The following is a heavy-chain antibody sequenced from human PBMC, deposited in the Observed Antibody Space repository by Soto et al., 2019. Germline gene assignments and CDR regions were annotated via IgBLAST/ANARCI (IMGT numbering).Heavy chain of an antibody. Sequence: GGSLRLSCAAAGFSVSTSHISWVRQAPGKGLEWVSVIYSGRATHYAVSVKGRLIISRDNSKNTLYLQMNSLRAEDTAVYYCARGGRSYDILTGPNDGMDVWGQGTTVTVSS. J-gene: IGHJ6*02. CDR1: GFSVSTSH. CDR2: IYSGRAT. CDR3: ARGGRSYDILTGPNDGMDV. D-gene: IGHD3-9*01. V-gene: IGHV3-53*01.